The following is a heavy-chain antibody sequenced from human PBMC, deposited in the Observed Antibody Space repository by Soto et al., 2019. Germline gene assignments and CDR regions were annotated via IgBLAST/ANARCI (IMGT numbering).Heavy chain of an antibody. J-gene: IGHJ6*02. CDR3: ARDRPFFDHGYYYYGMDV. CDR2: ISAYNGNR. Sequence: ASVKVSCKAPGFTFXTYCVCWVRHAPGQGLEWMGWISAYNGNRDFAQKLQGRVAMTTDTSTSTAYMELRSLRSDDTAVYYCARDRPFFDHGYYYYGMDVWGQGTTVTVSS. V-gene: IGHV1-18*01. D-gene: IGHD3-3*02. CDR1: GFTFXTYC.